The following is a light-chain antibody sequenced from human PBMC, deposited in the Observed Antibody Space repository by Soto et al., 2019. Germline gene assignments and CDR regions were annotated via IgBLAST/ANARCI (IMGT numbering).Light chain of an antibody. J-gene: IGLJ3*02. CDR2: RNN. Sequence: QTVVTQPPSASRTPGQRVTISCSGSSSNIGNNYVYWYQQLSGTAPKLLIYRNNQRPSGVPDRFSGSKSGTSASLAISWLRSEDEADYYCAAWDDSLSGPVFGGGTKLTVL. CDR3: AAWDDSLSGPV. V-gene: IGLV1-47*01. CDR1: SSNIGNNY.